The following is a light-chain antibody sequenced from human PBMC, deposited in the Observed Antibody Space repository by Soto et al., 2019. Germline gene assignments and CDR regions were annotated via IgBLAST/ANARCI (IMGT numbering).Light chain of an antibody. CDR3: CSHARTWV. J-gene: IGLJ3*02. CDR2: EGD. Sequence: QSVLTQPASVSGSPGQSITISCTGASSDVGSYNPVSWYQQFPGEAPKLIIFEGDKRPSGVSNRFSGSESGNTASLTISGLQAEDEADYYCCSHARTWVFGGGTKLTVL. V-gene: IGLV2-23*01. CDR1: SSDVGSYNP.